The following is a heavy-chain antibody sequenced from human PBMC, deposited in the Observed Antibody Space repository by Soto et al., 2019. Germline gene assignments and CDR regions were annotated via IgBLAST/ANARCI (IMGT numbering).Heavy chain of an antibody. CDR3: AKVTHRGPIAVAGPLGS. D-gene: IGHD6-19*01. J-gene: IGHJ4*02. CDR1: GSITNHH. CDR2: FNPSGLST. V-gene: IGHV1-46*01. Sequence: QVHLVQSGAEVKKPGASLNVSCQASGSITNHHMHWVRQAPGQGLGWMGIFNPSGLSTTYAQKFQGRVTITRDTSTSTVYMELSSLTSEDTAVYFCAKVTHRGPIAVAGPLGSWGQGTLVIVSS.